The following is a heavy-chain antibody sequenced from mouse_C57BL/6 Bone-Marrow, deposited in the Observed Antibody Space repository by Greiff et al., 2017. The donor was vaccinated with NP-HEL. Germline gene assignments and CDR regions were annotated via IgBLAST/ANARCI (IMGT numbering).Heavy chain of an antibody. CDR3: ARQHFSWFAY. V-gene: IGHV1-81*01. Sequence: VQLQQSGAELARPGASVKLSCKASGYTFTSYGISWVKQRTGQGLEWIGEIYPRSGNTYSNEKFKGKATLTADKSSSTAYMELRSLTSEDSAVYFCARQHFSWFAYWGQGTLVTVSA. J-gene: IGHJ3*01. CDR2: IYPRSGNT. CDR1: GYTFTSYG.